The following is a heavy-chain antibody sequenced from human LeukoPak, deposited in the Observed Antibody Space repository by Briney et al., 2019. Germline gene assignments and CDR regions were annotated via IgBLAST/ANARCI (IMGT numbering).Heavy chain of an antibody. CDR1: GGSISSGGYT. CDR3: AKSSHLGGYYYNGMDV. Sequence: SETLSLTCAVSGGSISSGGYTWRWIQQPPGKGLAWIGYIYHSWSTYYNPSLKSRVTISVDRSKNQFSLKLSSVTAADTAVYYCAKSSHLGGYYYNGMDVWGKGTTVTVSS. V-gene: IGHV4-30-2*01. J-gene: IGHJ6*04. CDR2: IYHSWST. D-gene: IGHD3-10*01.